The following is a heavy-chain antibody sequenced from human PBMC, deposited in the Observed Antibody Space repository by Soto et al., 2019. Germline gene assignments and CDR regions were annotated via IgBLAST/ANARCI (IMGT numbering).Heavy chain of an antibody. V-gene: IGHV3-30*18. CDR1: GFTFSSYG. Sequence: QVQLVESGGGVVQPGRSLRLSCAASGFTFSSYGMHWVRQAPGKGLEWVAVISYDGSYKYYADSVKGRFTISRDNSKNTRPVQMSSLSAEDTAVDYCAKDSSCRVSNFDYWGQGTLVPVSS. D-gene: IGHD2-15*01. J-gene: IGHJ4*02. CDR3: AKDSSCRVSNFDY. CDR2: ISYDGSYK.